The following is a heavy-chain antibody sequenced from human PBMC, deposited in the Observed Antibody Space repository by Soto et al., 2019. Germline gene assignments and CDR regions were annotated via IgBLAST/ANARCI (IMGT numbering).Heavy chain of an antibody. V-gene: IGHV3-30-3*01. J-gene: IGHJ4*02. D-gene: IGHD3-10*01. CDR2: ISYDGSNK. CDR3: ARDRQTYYYGSGSDAVLPGDY. Sequence: QVQLVESGGGVVQPGRSLRLSCAASGFTFSSYAMHWVRQAPGKGLEWVAVISYDGSNKYYADSVKGRFTISRDNSKNALYLQMNILRAEDTAVYYCARDRQTYYYGSGSDAVLPGDYWGQGTLVTVSS. CDR1: GFTFSSYA.